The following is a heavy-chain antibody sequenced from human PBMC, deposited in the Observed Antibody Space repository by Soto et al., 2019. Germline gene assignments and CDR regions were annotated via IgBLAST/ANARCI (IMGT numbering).Heavy chain of an antibody. CDR2: IYSGGST. CDR1: GFTVSSNY. V-gene: IGHV3-66*01. J-gene: IGHJ6*03. CDR3: ARDRFCSGGSCEKYYYYMDV. Sequence: GGSLRLSCAASGFTVSSNYMSWVRQAPGKGLEWVSVIYSGGSTYYADSVKGRFTISRDNSKNTLYLQMNSLRAEDTAVYYCARDRFCSGGSCEKYYYYMDVWGKGTTVTVSS. D-gene: IGHD2-15*01.